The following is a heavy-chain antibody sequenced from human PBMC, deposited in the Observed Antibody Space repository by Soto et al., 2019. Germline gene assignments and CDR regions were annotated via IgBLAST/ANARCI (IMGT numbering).Heavy chain of an antibody. V-gene: IGHV1-69*13. CDR2: IIPIFGTA. J-gene: IGHJ4*02. D-gene: IGHD6-13*01. Sequence: GASVKVSCKASGGPFSSYAISWVRQAPGQGLEWMGGIIPIFGTANYAQKFQGRVTITADESTSTAYMELSSLRSEYSAVYYCARAVSAAAGPDYWGQGTLVTVSS. CDR3: ARAVSAAAGPDY. CDR1: GGPFSSYA.